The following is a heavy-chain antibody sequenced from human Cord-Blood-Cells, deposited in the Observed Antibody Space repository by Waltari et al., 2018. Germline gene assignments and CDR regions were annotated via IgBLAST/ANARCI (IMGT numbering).Heavy chain of an antibody. CDR3: AKEKNPFHQFDY. CDR1: GFTFSSYA. V-gene: IGHV3-23*01. J-gene: IGHJ4*02. Sequence: EVQLLESGGGLVQPGGSLRLSCAASGFTFSSYAMSWVRQAPGKGLEWVSAISGSGGSTYYADSVKSRYTISRDNSKNTLYLQMNSLRAEDTAVYYCAKEKNPFHQFDYWGQGTLVTVSS. CDR2: ISGSGGST.